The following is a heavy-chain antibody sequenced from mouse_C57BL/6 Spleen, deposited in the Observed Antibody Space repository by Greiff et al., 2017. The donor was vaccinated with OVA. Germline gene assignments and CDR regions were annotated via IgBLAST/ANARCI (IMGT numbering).Heavy chain of an antibody. CDR1: GYTFPDYY. CDR3: ATNWDRGYYFDY. D-gene: IGHD4-1*02. Sequence: EVQLQQSGPVLVKPGASVKMSCKASGYTFPDYYMNWVKQSHGKSLEWIGVINPYNGGTSYNQKFKGKATLTVDKSSSTAYMELNSLTSEDSAVYYCATNWDRGYYFDYWGQGTTLTVSS. V-gene: IGHV1-19*01. J-gene: IGHJ2*01. CDR2: INPYNGGT.